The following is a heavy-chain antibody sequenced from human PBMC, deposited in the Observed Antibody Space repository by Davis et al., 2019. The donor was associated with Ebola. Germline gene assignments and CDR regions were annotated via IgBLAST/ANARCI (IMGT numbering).Heavy chain of an antibody. CDR2: IYYSGST. D-gene: IGHD3-10*01. J-gene: IGHJ6*02. V-gene: IGHV4-59*12. CDR1: GGSISSYY. CDR3: ARTSMVREYGMDV. Sequence: MPSETLSLTCTVSGGSISSYYWSWIRQPPGKGLEWIGYIYYSGSTNYNPSLKSRVTISVDKSKNQFSLKLSSVTAADTAVYYCARTSMVREYGMDVWGQGTTVTVSS.